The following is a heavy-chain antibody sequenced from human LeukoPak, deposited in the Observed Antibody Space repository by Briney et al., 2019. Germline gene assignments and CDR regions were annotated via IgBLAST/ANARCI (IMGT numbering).Heavy chain of an antibody. CDR3: ARGGRERYSSGWTDAFDI. CDR2: INPSGGSR. Sequence: GASVKVSCKASGYTFTSYCMHWVRQAPGQGLEWMGIINPSGGSRSYAQKFQGRVTMTRDTSTSTVYMELSSLSSEDTAVYYCARGGRERYSSGWTDAFDIWGQGTMVTVSS. D-gene: IGHD6-19*01. CDR1: GYTFTSYC. V-gene: IGHV1-46*01. J-gene: IGHJ3*02.